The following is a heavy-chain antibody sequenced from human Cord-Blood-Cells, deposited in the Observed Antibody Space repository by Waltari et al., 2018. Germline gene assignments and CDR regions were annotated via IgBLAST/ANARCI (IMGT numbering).Heavy chain of an antibody. Sequence: QLQLQESGPGLVKPSETLSLTCTVSGGSISSSSYYWGWIRQPPGKGLEWIGSIYYSGSTYYNPSLKSRVTISVDTSKNQFSLKLSSVTAADTAVYYCARHEPPYIYGSGSYYNGDYWGQGTPVTVSS. J-gene: IGHJ4*02. D-gene: IGHD3-10*01. V-gene: IGHV4-39*01. CDR2: IYYSGST. CDR1: GGSISSSSYY. CDR3: ARHEPPYIYGSGSYYNGDY.